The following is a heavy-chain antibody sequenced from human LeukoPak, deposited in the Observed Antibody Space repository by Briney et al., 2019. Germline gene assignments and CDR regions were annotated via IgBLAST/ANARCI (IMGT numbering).Heavy chain of an antibody. Sequence: GGSLRLSCVASGFTFSTYAMSWVRQAPGKGLEWVSSISGSADSIYYADSVKGRFTISRDNSKNTLCLQMNSLTAEATAVYYCAKMDRSTYYYSSFDYWGQGTLVTVSS. CDR3: AKMDRSTYYYSSFDY. CDR1: GFTFSTYA. V-gene: IGHV3-23*01. CDR2: ISGSADSI. D-gene: IGHD3-22*01. J-gene: IGHJ4*02.